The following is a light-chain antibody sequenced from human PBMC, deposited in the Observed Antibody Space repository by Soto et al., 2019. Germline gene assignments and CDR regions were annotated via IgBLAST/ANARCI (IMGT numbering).Light chain of an antibody. Sequence: DIQMTQSPSTLSGSVGDRVTITCRASQTISSWLAWYQQKPGKAPKLLIFAASSLQSGVPSRFSGSGSGTNFTLTISSLQPEDFAAYYCQQSYSAPITFGQGTRLEI. CDR2: AAS. CDR1: QTISSW. V-gene: IGKV1-39*01. J-gene: IGKJ5*01. CDR3: QQSYSAPIT.